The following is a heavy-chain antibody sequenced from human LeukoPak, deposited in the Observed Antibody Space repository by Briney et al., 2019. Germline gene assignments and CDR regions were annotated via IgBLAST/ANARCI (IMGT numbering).Heavy chain of an antibody. CDR3: AKVVRWSYFDY. CDR1: GFTFSDYY. CDR2: ISSSGSTI. J-gene: IGHJ4*02. D-gene: IGHD3-10*02. Sequence: GGSLRLSCAASGFTFSDYYMSWIRQAPGKGLEWVSYISSSGSTIYYADSVKGRFTISRDNAKNSLYLQMNTLRAEDTALYFCAKVVRWSYFDYWGQGILVTVSS. V-gene: IGHV3-11*01.